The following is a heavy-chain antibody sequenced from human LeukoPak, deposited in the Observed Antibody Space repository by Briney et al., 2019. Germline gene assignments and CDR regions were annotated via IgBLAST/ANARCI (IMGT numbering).Heavy chain of an antibody. V-gene: IGHV3-48*03. CDR3: ARDYSGWSLDP. CDR1: GFTFSSSE. CDR2: ISDSGKTR. Sequence: GGSLRLSCAASGFTFSSSEMNWVRQAPGKGLEWVSYISDSGKTRYYADSVKGRFTISRGNAKNSLYLQMNSLRAEDTAVYYCARDYSGWSLDPWGQGTLVTVSS. J-gene: IGHJ5*02. D-gene: IGHD5-12*01.